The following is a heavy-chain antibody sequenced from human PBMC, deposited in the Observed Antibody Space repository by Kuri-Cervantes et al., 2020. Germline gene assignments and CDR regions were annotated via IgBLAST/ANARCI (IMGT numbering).Heavy chain of an antibody. CDR3: AAGGLPYYYYYYGMDV. CDR2: IVVGSGNT. CDR1: GFTFTSSA. V-gene: IGHV1-58*01. D-gene: IGHD3-10*01. J-gene: IGHJ6*02. Sequence: SVKVSCKASGFTFTSSAVQWVRQARGQRLEWIGWIVVGSGNTNYAQKFQERVTITRDMSTSTAYMELSSLRSEDTAVYYCAAGGLPYYYYYYGMDVWGQGTTVTVSS.